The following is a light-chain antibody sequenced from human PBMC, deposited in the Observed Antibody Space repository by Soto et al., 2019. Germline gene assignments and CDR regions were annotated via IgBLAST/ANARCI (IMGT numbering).Light chain of an antibody. CDR1: QSVSNN. Sequence: EIVMTQSPATLSVSPGERATLSCRASQSVSNNLAWYQQKPGQAPRLLIYDASTRATGIPDRFSGSGSETEFTLTISSLQSEDFAVYYCQQCNWPLTFGGGTKVEIK. CDR2: DAS. V-gene: IGKV3-15*01. J-gene: IGKJ4*01. CDR3: QQCNWPLT.